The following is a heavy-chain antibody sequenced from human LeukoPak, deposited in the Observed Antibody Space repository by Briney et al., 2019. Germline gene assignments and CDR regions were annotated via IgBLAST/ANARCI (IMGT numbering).Heavy chain of an antibody. J-gene: IGHJ4*02. CDR1: GFSFSTSGVG. CDR2: IYWNDDK. Sequence: KESGPALVKPTQTLTLTCTFSGFSFSTSGVGMGWIRQPPGKALEWLALIYWNDDKRYSPSLKSRLTITKDTSKNQVVLTMTNMDPVDTATYYCAHRLDSGWHEEVFDYWGQGTLVTVSS. CDR3: AHRLDSGWHEEVFDY. D-gene: IGHD6-19*01. V-gene: IGHV2-5*01.